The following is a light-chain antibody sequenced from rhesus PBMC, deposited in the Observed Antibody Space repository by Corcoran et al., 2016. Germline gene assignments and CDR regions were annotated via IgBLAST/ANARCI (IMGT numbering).Light chain of an antibody. Sequence: SALTQPPSVSGSLGQSVTISCTGTSSDIGGYNGVSWYQQHSGTGPRLLIYEVSNRPSGVSDRFSGSKSGNTASLTISGLQAEDETDYYCCSYRRGSTFIFGPGTRLTV. J-gene: IGLJ1*01. CDR1: SSDIGGYNG. V-gene: IGLV2-38*01. CDR2: EVS. CDR3: CSYRRGSTFI.